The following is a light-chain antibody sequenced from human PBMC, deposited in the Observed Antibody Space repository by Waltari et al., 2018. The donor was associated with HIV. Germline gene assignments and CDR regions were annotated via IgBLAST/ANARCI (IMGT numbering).Light chain of an antibody. J-gene: IGKJ5*01. CDR2: KSS. Sequence: ILMTQSPSTLSAFVGDRVSITCRASLLVNTWLAWYQQKPGRPPKLLIYKSSILQVGVPTRFSGSGSGTKFTLTITSLQPDDFATYYCQQYDSDPSFGQGTRL. V-gene: IGKV1-5*03. CDR3: QQYDSDPS. CDR1: LLVNTW.